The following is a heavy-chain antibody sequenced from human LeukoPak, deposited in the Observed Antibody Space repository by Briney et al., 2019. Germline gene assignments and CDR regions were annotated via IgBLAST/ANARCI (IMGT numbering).Heavy chain of an antibody. Sequence: GGSLRLSCAASGFILSDYNMHWVRQAPGKGLEWVAVISYDGSNKYYADSVKGRFTISRDNSKNTLYLQMNSLRAEDTAVYYCARDKTGFCSGSSCLGPPFDYGGRETLVTVSS. CDR3: ARDKTGFCSGSSCLGPPFDY. CDR2: ISYDGSNK. J-gene: IGHJ4*02. CDR1: GFILSDYN. V-gene: IGHV3-30*04. D-gene: IGHD2-15*01.